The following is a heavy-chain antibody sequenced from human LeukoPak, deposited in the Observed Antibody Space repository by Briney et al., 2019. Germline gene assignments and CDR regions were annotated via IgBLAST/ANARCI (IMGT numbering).Heavy chain of an antibody. CDR3: ARDRRYSSSSGPAPPHFDP. D-gene: IGHD6-13*01. J-gene: IGHJ5*02. V-gene: IGHV4-39*07. CDR1: GGSISSSSYY. CDR2: IYYSGST. Sequence: SETLSLTCTVSGGSISSSSYYWGWIRQPPGKGLEWIGSIYYSGSTYYNPSLKSRVTISVDTSKNQFSLKLSSVTAADTAVYYCARDRRYSSSSGPAPPHFDPWGQGTLVTVSS.